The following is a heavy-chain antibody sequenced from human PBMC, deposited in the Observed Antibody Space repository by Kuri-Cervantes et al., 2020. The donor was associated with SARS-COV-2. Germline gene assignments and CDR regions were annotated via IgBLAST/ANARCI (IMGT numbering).Heavy chain of an antibody. CDR2: INHSGST. J-gene: IGHJ4*02. V-gene: IGHV4-34*01. CDR1: GGSFSGYY. Sequence: SETLSLTCAVYGGSFSGYYWSWIRQPPGKGLEWIGGINHSGSTNYTPSLKSRVTISVDTSKNQFSLKLSSVTAAATAVYYCARSRELLYGGALDYWGQGTLVTVSS. D-gene: IGHD3-10*01. CDR3: ARSRELLYGGALDY.